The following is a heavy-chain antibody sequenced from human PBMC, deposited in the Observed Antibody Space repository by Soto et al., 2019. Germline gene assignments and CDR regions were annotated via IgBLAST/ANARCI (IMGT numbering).Heavy chain of an antibody. CDR3: AKDPRYSSSWYAPNYFDY. Sequence: LRLSCAASGFTFSSYAMSWVRQAPGKGLEWVSAISGSGGSTYYADSVKGRFTISRDNSKNTLYLQMNSLRAEDTAVYYCAKDPRYSSSWYAPNYFDYWGQGTLVTVSS. CDR2: ISGSGGST. CDR1: GFTFSSYA. J-gene: IGHJ4*02. V-gene: IGHV3-23*01. D-gene: IGHD6-13*01.